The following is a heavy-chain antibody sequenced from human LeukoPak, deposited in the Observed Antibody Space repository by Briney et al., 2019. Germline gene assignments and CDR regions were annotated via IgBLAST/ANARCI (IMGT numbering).Heavy chain of an antibody. CDR3: TRTVNSASDF. CDR1: GVTLSTYA. V-gene: IGHV3-7*03. D-gene: IGHD4-23*01. CDR2: TNQNGGVK. J-gene: IGHJ4*02. Sequence: GGSLRLSCAASGVTLSTYAMRWVRQAPGKGLEWVATTNQNGGVKYYVDSVKGRFTISRDNAKASLFLQMNSLRIDDTAMYYCTRTVNSASDFWGQGTLVTVSS.